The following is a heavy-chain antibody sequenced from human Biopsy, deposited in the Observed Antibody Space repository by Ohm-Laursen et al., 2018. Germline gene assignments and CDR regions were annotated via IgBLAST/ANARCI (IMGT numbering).Heavy chain of an antibody. CDR3: ARHPTGFWFDP. CDR2: IYYSGSI. J-gene: IGHJ5*02. V-gene: IGHV4-59*08. Sequence: TLSLTCTVSGGSVNSYSWSWIRQPPGKGLEWIGYIYYSGSINYNPSLKSRVTISLDTSKNQFSLNLNSVTAADTAVYYCARHPTGFWFDPWGQGTLVSVSS. CDR1: GGSVNSYS.